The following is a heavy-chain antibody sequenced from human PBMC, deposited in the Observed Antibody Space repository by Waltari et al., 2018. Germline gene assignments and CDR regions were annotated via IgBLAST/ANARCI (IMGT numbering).Heavy chain of an antibody. Sequence: EVQLLESGGGLVQPGGSLRLSCTASGFTFSSYALSWVRQAPGKGLEWVSVIYSGGSTYYADSVKGRLTISRDNSKNTLYLQMNSLRAEDTAVYYCAKDKGHHWGQGTLVTVSS. CDR3: AKDKGHH. CDR1: GFTFSSYA. V-gene: IGHV3-23*03. CDR2: IYSGGST. J-gene: IGHJ5*02.